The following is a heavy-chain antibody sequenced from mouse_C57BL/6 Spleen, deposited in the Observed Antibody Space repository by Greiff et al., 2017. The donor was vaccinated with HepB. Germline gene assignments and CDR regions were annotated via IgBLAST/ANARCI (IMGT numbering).Heavy chain of an antibody. CDR2: IYPRSGNT. V-gene: IGHV1-81*01. CDR3: ARNYGRNFDY. Sequence: QVQLKESGAELARPGASVKLSCKASGYTFTSYGISWVKQRTGQGLEWIGEIYPRSGNTYYNEKFKGKATLTADKSSSTAYMELRSLTSEDSAVYFCARNYGRNFDYWGQGTTLTVSS. J-gene: IGHJ2*01. CDR1: GYTFTSYG. D-gene: IGHD1-1*01.